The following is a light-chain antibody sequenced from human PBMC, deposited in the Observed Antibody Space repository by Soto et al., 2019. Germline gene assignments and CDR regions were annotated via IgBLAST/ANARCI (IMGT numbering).Light chain of an antibody. Sequence: QSALAQPASVSGSPGQSITISCTRISSDVGTYNLVSWYQHHPGKAPKLMIYEGSKRPSGVSDRFSGSKSGNTASLTISGLQAEDEADYYCSSYTSSSTLCVFGTGTKVTVL. CDR3: SSYTSSSTLCV. CDR2: EGS. J-gene: IGLJ1*01. CDR1: SSDVGTYNL. V-gene: IGLV2-14*02.